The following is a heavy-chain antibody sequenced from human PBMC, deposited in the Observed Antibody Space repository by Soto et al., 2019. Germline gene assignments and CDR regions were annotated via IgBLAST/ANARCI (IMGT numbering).Heavy chain of an antibody. Sequence: QVQLQESGPGLVKPSETLSLTCTVSGGSISSYYWSWIRQPPGKGLEWIGYIYYSGSTNYNPSLKSRVTISVDTSKNQFSLKLSSVTAADTAVYYCARDWSGYGSAGYYYYYGMDVWGQGTTVTVSS. CDR2: IYYSGST. J-gene: IGHJ6*02. CDR3: ARDWSGYGSAGYYYYYGMDV. V-gene: IGHV4-59*01. D-gene: IGHD5-12*01. CDR1: GGSISSYY.